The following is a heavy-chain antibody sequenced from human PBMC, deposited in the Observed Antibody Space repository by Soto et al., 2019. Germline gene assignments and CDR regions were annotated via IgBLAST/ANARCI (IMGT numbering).Heavy chain of an antibody. CDR1: GFTFSNYN. CDR3: AKNQGVELVPLATVDWFDP. CDR2: ISTRSHYI. J-gene: IGHJ5*02. Sequence: GSLRLSCAASGFTFSNYNMNWVRQAPGKGLEWVASISTRSHYIYYADSLKGRFTISRDNSKSTVYLELNNLSAEDTAVYHCAKNQGVELVPLATVDWFDPWGQGSVVTVSS. V-gene: IGHV3-21*04. D-gene: IGHD1-26*01.